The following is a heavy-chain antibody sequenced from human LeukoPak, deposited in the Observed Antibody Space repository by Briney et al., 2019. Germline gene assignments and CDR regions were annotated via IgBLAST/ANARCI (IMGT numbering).Heavy chain of an antibody. D-gene: IGHD3/OR15-3a*01. V-gene: IGHV3-20*04. Sequence: GGSLRLSCAASGFTFDDYGMSRVRQAPGKGLEWVSGINWNGGSTGYADSVKGRFTISRDNAKNSLYLQMNSLRAEDTALYYCARDTAYFGPYYYYYYMDVWGKGTTVTVSS. CDR3: ARDTAYFGPYYYYYYMDV. J-gene: IGHJ6*03. CDR1: GFTFDDYG. CDR2: INWNGGST.